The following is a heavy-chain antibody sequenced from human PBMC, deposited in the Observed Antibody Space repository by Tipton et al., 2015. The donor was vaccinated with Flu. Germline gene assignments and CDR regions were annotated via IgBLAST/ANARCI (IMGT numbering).Heavy chain of an antibody. D-gene: IGHD3-10*01. J-gene: IGHJ3*01. CDR2: ISSTSNYI. V-gene: IGHV3-21*01. CDR1: GFTFSSYG. CDR3: ARRGNYKGDAFDV. Sequence: SLRLSCAASGFTFSSYGMHWVRQAPGEGLEWVSSISSTSNYIYYADSVKGRFTVFRDNAGDSVFLHLSSLRAEDTAIYYCARRGNYKGDAFDVWGQGTLVTVSS.